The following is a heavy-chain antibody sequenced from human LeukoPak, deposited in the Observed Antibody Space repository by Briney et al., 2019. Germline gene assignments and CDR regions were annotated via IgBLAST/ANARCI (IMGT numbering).Heavy chain of an antibody. V-gene: IGHV3-23*01. CDR1: GFTFSNYA. CDR3: AKWYSTSPLDY. CDR2: ISGSGGST. D-gene: IGHD6-6*01. Sequence: GASLRLSCAASGFTFSNYAMNWVRQAPGKGLEVVSTISGSGGSTYYADSVKGRFTISRDNSKNTLYLQMNSLRAEDTAIYYCAKWYSTSPLDYWGQGTLVTVSS. J-gene: IGHJ4*02.